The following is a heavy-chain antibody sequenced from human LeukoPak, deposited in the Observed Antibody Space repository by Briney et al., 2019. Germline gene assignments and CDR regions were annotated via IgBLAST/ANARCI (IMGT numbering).Heavy chain of an antibody. CDR1: GGSISSYY. J-gene: IGHJ5*02. CDR3: ARHYYDSSGYYYWFDP. CDR2: IYYSGST. Sequence: PSETLSLTCTVSGGSISSYYWSWIRQPPGKGLEWIGYIYYSGSTNYNPSLKSRVTISVGTSKNQFSLKLSSVTAADTAVYYCARHYYDSSGYYYWFDPWGQGTLVTVSS. D-gene: IGHD3-22*01. V-gene: IGHV4-59*08.